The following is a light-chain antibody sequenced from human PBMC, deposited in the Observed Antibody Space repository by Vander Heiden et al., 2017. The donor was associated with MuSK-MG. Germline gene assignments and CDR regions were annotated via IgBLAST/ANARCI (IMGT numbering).Light chain of an antibody. J-gene: IGLJ2*01. CDR1: SSNIGAGYD. CDR2: GNT. V-gene: IGLV1-40*01. CDR3: QSYDTSLSGSI. Sequence: QSVLTQPPSVSGAPGQRVTISGTGSSSNIGAGYDVHWYQQLPGTAPKLLLYGNTNRPSGVPDRFSGSKSGTSASLAITGLQAEDEADYYCQSYDTSLSGSIFGGGTKLTVL.